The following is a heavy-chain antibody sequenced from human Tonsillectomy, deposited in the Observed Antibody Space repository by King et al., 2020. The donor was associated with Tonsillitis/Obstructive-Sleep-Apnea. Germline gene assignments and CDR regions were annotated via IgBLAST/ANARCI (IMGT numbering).Heavy chain of an antibody. CDR1: GGSISSGSYF. CDR3: ARRGIVLVPASWSFDL. Sequence: QLQESGPGLVKPSETLSLTCTVSGGSISSGSYFWGWIRQPTGKGLEWIGSIYYSGTTFYNPSLKSRVTISIDTSKNQFSLKLSSVTAADTAVYYCARRGIVLVPASWSFDLWGRGTLVTVSS. J-gene: IGHJ2*01. CDR2: IYYSGTT. D-gene: IGHD2-2*01. V-gene: IGHV4-39*01.